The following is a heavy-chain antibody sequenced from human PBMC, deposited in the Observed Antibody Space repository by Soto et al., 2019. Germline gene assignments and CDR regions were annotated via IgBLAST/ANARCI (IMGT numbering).Heavy chain of an antibody. J-gene: IGHJ4*02. CDR3: ARGWGYDSNDYYYAY. Sequence: QVQLVQSGADVRKPGSSVKVSCKASGGTFSRHAISWVRQAPGQGLEWMGGIIPIFGTANHAQKFQGRVTTIADESTSTVDMELSSLRYEDTAMYYCARGWGYDSNDYYYAYWGQGTLVIVSS. CDR1: GGTFSRHA. D-gene: IGHD3-22*01. V-gene: IGHV1-69*01. CDR2: IIPIFGTA.